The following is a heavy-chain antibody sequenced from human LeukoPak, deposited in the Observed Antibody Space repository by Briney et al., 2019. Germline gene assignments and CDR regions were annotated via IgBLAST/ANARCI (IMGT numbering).Heavy chain of an antibody. CDR3: ARRTTGTTNFDY. V-gene: IGHV4-59*01. J-gene: IGHJ4*02. D-gene: IGHD1-1*01. CDR1: GGSMSGYF. CDR2: IYYSGST. Sequence: SETLSLTCTVSGGSMSGYFWSWIRQPPGKGLEWIGYIYYSGSTNYNPSLKSRVTISVDTSKNQFSLKLSSVTAADTAVYYCARRTTGTTNFDYWGQGTLVTVSS.